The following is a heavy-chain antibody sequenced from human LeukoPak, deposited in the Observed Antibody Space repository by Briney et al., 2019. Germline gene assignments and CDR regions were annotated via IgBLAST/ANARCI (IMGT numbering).Heavy chain of an antibody. CDR1: GFTFSSYA. CDR2: ISGSGGST. J-gene: IGHJ4*02. V-gene: IGHV3-23*01. D-gene: IGHD2-8*01. CDR3: AKNALRRDRLNVFDY. Sequence: PGGSLRLSCAASGFTFSSYAMGWVRQAPGKGLEWVSAISGSGGSTYYADSVKGRFTISRDNSKNTLYLQMNSLRAEDTAVYYCAKNALRRDRLNVFDYWGQGTLVTVSS.